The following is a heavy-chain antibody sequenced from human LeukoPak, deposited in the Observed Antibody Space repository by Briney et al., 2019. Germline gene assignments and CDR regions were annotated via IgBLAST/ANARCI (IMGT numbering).Heavy chain of an antibody. CDR3: AREVGPRYNWNYVYYYYYGMDV. CDR2: ISSNGGST. J-gene: IGHJ6*02. V-gene: IGHV3-64*04. D-gene: IGHD1-7*01. Sequence: GGSLRLSCSASGFIFSSYGMHWVRQAPGKALEYVSGISSNGGSTYYADSVKGRFTISRDNSKNTLYLQMNSLRAEDTAVYYCAREVGPRYNWNYVYYYYYGMDVWGQGTTVTVSS. CDR1: GFIFSSYG.